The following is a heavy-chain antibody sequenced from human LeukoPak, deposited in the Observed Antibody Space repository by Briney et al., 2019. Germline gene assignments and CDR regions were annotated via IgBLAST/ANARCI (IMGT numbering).Heavy chain of an antibody. CDR1: GGSISSSSYY. D-gene: IGHD3-22*01. CDR3: ARDRYYYDSSGYYSTLFDY. CDR2: IYTSGST. Sequence: SETLSLTCTVSGGSISSSSYYWSWIRQPAGKGLEWIGRIYTSGSTNYNPSLKSRVTMSVDTSKNQFSLKLSSVTAADTAVYYCARDRYYYDSSGYYSTLFDYWGQGTLVTVSS. J-gene: IGHJ4*02. V-gene: IGHV4-61*02.